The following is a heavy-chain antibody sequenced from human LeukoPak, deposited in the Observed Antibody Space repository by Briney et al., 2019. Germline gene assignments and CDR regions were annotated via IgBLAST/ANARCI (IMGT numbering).Heavy chain of an antibody. CDR2: IWYDGSNK. CDR3: ARSTVTYYYYGMDV. J-gene: IGHJ6*02. D-gene: IGHD4-11*01. Sequence: GGSLRLSCAASGFTSSSYGMHWVRQAPGKGLEWVAVIWYDGSNKYYADSVKGRFTISRDNSKNTLYLQMNSLRAEDTAVYYCARSTVTYYYYGMDVWGQGTTVTVSS. V-gene: IGHV3-33*01. CDR1: GFTSSSYG.